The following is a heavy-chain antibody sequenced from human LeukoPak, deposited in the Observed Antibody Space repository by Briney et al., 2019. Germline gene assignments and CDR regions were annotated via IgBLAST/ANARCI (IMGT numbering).Heavy chain of an antibody. D-gene: IGHD6-13*01. Sequence: PSETLSLTCAVYGGSFSSYPWTWIRQPPGKGLEWIGQIIHSGSTYYNPSLKSRVTILVDTSKNQFSLHLSSVTAADTAIYYCARVIAAGVDFDYWGQGTLVTVSS. CDR3: ARVIAAGVDFDY. CDR2: IIHSGST. CDR1: GGSFSSYP. J-gene: IGHJ4*02. V-gene: IGHV4-34*12.